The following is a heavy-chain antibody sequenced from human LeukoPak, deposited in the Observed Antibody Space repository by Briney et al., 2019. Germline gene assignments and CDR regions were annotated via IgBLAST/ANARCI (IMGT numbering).Heavy chain of an antibody. D-gene: IGHD3-3*01. J-gene: IGHJ5*02. CDR2: IYTSGST. CDR1: GGSISSYY. CDR3: ARAPYYDIWSGYSDNWFDP. Sequence: SETLSLTCTVSGGSISSYYWSWIRQPAGKGLEWIGRIYTSGSTNYNPSLKSRVTMSVDTSKNQFSLKLNSVTAADTAVYYCARAPYYDIWSGYSDNWFDPWGQGTLVTVSS. V-gene: IGHV4-4*07.